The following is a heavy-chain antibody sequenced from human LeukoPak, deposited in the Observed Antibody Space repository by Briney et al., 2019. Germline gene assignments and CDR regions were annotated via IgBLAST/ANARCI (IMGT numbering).Heavy chain of an antibody. D-gene: IGHD3-10*01. V-gene: IGHV3-21*01. J-gene: IGHJ6*02. CDR2: ISGGSGSHI. Sequence: GGSLRLSCAASGFTFSSYAMSWLRQAPGKGLEWISSISGGSGSHILYVDSVKGRFTIPRDNAKNSLYLQMDSLTAEDTAVYYRAKEFPSPIYGMDVWGQGTTVTVSS. CDR1: GFTFSSYA. CDR3: AKEFPSPIYGMDV.